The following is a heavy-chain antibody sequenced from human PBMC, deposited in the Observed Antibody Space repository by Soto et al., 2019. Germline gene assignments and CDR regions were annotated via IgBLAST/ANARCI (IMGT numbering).Heavy chain of an antibody. CDR1: GGSITSSFY. D-gene: IGHD6-13*01. CDR2: LYGTGNT. Sequence: QLQLQESGPGLVKPSETLSLSCTVSGGSITSSFYWGWIRQPPGKGLEWIGSLYGTGNTNYNPSLKGRPTMSADTTKNQFSLNLISVTAADTTVYYCRSSSRYSTDVWGQGATVTVSS. CDR3: RSSSRYSTDV. J-gene: IGHJ6*02. V-gene: IGHV4-39*01.